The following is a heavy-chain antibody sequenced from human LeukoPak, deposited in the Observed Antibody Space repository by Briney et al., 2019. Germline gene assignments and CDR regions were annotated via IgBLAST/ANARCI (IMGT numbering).Heavy chain of an antibody. Sequence: GGSLRLSCPSSGFTFSSYPISWVRQAPGKGLEWVSSISGRGDITYYADSVKGRFTISRDNSKNTLYLQMNSLRAEDTAVYYCGAGDSSGWYYFDYWGQGALVTVSS. CDR2: ISGRGDIT. J-gene: IGHJ4*02. CDR3: GAGDSSGWYYFDY. CDR1: GFTFSSYP. V-gene: IGHV3-23*01. D-gene: IGHD6-19*01.